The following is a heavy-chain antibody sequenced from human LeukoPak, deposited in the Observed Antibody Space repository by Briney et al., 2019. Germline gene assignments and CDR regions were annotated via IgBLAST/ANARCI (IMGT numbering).Heavy chain of an antibody. V-gene: IGHV4-59*01. CDR2: LHHSGST. CDR3: ARRDGPFDF. J-gene: IGHJ4*02. Sequence: PSETLSLTCTVSGDXIRSYYCSWIRQPPGKGLEWIGYLHHSGSTNYNPSLKSRVTMSIDTSTNQFSLKVSSVSAADTAVYYCARRDGPFDFWGQGTLVTVSS. CDR1: GDXIRSYY. D-gene: IGHD5-24*01.